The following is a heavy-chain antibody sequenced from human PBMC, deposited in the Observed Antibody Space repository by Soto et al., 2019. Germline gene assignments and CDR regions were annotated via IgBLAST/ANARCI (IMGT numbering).Heavy chain of an antibody. Sequence: GGSLRLSCAASGFTFSSYAMSWVRQAPGKGLEWVSAISGSGGSTYYADSVKGRFTISRDNSKNTLYLQMNSLRAEDTAVYYCAKTSRYYYDSSGYPRSHFDYWGQGTLVTVSS. CDR1: GFTFSSYA. J-gene: IGHJ4*02. V-gene: IGHV3-23*01. CDR3: AKTSRYYYDSSGYPRSHFDY. CDR2: ISGSGGST. D-gene: IGHD3-22*01.